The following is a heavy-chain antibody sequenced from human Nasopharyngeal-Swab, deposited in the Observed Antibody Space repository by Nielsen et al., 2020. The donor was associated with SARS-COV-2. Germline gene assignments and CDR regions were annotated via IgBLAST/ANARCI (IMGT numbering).Heavy chain of an antibody. CDR2: IYPGDSDT. CDR1: GYSFTSYW. D-gene: IGHD6-19*01. Sequence: DSLKIPCKGSGYSFTSYWIGWVRQMPGKGQGCMGIIYPGDSDTRYSPSFQAQLTISADKSITTAYLQWSSLKASDTAMYYRARLRYSSGRYWYFDLWGRGTLVTVSS. J-gene: IGHJ2*01. V-gene: IGHV5-51*01. CDR3: ARLRYSSGRYWYFDL.